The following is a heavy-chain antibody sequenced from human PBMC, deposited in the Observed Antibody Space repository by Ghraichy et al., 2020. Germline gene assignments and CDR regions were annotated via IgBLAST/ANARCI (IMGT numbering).Heavy chain of an antibody. D-gene: IGHD3-22*01. J-gene: IGHJ4*02. CDR1: GFSLSNARMG. V-gene: IGHV2-26*01. Sequence: SGPTLVKPTETLTLTCTVSGFSLSNARMGVSWIRQPPGKALEWLAHIFSNDEKSYTTSLKSRLTISKDTSKSQVVLTMTNMDPVDTGTYYCARGNYYDGGGFYRDYWGQGILVTVSS. CDR3: ARGNYYDGGGFYRDY. CDR2: IFSNDEK.